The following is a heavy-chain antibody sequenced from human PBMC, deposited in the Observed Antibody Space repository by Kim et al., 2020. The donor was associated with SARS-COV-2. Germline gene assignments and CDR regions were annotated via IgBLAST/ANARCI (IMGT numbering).Heavy chain of an antibody. Sequence: VGSLRLSCAASGFTFSSYGMHWVRQAPGKGLEWVAVIWYDGSNKYYADSVKGRFTISRDNSKNTLYLQMNSLRAEDTAVYYCAKASTFGDAFDIWGQGTMVTVSS. V-gene: IGHV3-33*06. CDR1: GFTFSSYG. J-gene: IGHJ3*02. CDR2: IWYDGSNK. D-gene: IGHD3-16*01. CDR3: AKASTFGDAFDI.